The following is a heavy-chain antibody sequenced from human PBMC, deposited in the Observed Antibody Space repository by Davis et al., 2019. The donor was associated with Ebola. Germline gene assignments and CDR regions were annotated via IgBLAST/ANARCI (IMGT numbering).Heavy chain of an antibody. Sequence: AASVNVSRKASGYTFPRYGISWVRQAPGQGLEWMGWISAYNGNTNYAQNLQGRVTMTTDTSTSTAYMEVRSPRYDDTAVYYCARAVTMVLPSGWFDPWGQGTLVTVSS. CDR1: GYTFPRYG. V-gene: IGHV1-18*01. CDR2: ISAYNGNT. J-gene: IGHJ5*02. D-gene: IGHD3-10*01. CDR3: ARAVTMVLPSGWFDP.